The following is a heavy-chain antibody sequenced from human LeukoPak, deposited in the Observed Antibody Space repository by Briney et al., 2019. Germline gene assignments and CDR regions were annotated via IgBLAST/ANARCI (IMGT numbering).Heavy chain of an antibody. CDR2: ISYSGST. CDR3: ARYYYDSSIYSYYLGC. CDR1: GGSISSYY. Sequence: SETLSLTCTVSGGSISSYYWSWIRQPPGKGLEWIGYISYSGSTSYNPSLKSRVTMSVDTSKNQFSLKLTSVIAADTAVYYCARYYYDSSIYSYYLGCWGQGTLVSVSS. J-gene: IGHJ4*02. D-gene: IGHD3-22*01. V-gene: IGHV4-59*01.